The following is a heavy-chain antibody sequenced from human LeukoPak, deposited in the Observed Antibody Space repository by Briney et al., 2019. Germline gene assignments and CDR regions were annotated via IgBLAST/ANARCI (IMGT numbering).Heavy chain of an antibody. CDR1: GFTFDDYA. Sequence: PGGSLRLSCAASGFTFDDYAMHWVRQAPGKGLEWVSGISWNSGSIGYADSVKGRFTISRDNAKNSLYLQMNSLRAEDMALYYCAKDATAAYYDFWSGYYSDWGQGTLVTVSS. J-gene: IGHJ4*02. CDR3: AKDATAAYYDFWSGYYSD. CDR2: ISWNSGSI. D-gene: IGHD3-3*01. V-gene: IGHV3-9*03.